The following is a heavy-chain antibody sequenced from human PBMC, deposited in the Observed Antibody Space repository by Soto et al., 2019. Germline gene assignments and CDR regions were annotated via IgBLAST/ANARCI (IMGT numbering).Heavy chain of an antibody. CDR1: GFTFSNYA. CDR2: ISDSGSIT. V-gene: IGHV3-23*01. D-gene: IGHD3-22*01. Sequence: EVLLLESGGGLVQPGGSLRLSCAASGFTFSNYAMNWVRQAPGKGLEWVSAISDSGSITYHADSVKGRFTISRDNSKNTRDMQMNSLRGEDTAVYYCGNGSRGSRPYYFDYWGQGTRVTVSS. CDR3: GNGSRGSRPYYFDY. J-gene: IGHJ4*02.